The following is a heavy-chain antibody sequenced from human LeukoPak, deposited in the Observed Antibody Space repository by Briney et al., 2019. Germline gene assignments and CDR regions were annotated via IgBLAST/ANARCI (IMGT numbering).Heavy chain of an antibody. Sequence: PGGSLRLSCAASGFTFSNYAMSWVRQAPGKGLEWVSAISGSGGSTYYADSVKGRFTISRDNSKNTLYLQMNSLRAEDTAVYYCAKEGLIVVVPGDYYGMDVWGQGTTVTVSS. CDR1: GFTFSNYA. CDR2: ISGSGGST. J-gene: IGHJ6*02. V-gene: IGHV3-23*01. CDR3: AKEGLIVVVPGDYYGMDV. D-gene: IGHD2-2*01.